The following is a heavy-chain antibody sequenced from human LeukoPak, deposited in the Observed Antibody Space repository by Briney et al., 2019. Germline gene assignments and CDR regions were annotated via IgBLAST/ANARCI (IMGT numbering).Heavy chain of an antibody. J-gene: IGHJ5*02. V-gene: IGHV4-59*04. CDR1: SGSISTYY. CDR2: IYYDGSI. D-gene: IGHD1-14*01. Sequence: SETLSLTCTVSSGSISTYYWSWIRQPPGKGLEWIAYIYYDGSIYYNPSLRSRVTMSVDTSKNQFSLRLNSVTAVDTAVYYCARKPDSRNWFDPWGQGTLVIVSS. CDR3: ARKPDSRNWFDP.